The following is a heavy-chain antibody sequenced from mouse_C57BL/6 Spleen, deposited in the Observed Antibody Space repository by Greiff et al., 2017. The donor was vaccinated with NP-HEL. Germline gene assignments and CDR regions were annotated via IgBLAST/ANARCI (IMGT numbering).Heavy chain of an antibody. V-gene: IGHV14-3*01. J-gene: IGHJ1*03. CDR2: IDPANGNN. CDR1: GFNIKNTY. D-gene: IGHD1-1*01. CDR3: ARNYGSSYGYFDV. Sequence: EVKLQQSVAELVRPGASVKLSCTASGFNIKNTYMHWVKQRPEQGLEWIGRIDPANGNNKYAPKFQGKGTITADTASNTAYLQLSSLTSEDTAIYYCARNYGSSYGYFDVWGTGTTVTVSS.